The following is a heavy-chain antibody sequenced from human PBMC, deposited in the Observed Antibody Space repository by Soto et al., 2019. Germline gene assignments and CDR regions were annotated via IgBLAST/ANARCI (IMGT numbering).Heavy chain of an antibody. V-gene: IGHV1-2*02. J-gene: IGHJ4*02. CDR3: AAAAIPVAGRHPDF. CDR1: GYTFTSYG. D-gene: IGHD6-19*01. Sequence: ASVKVSCKXSGYTFTSYGISWVRQAPGQGLEWMGWINPNNGVTTYAKNFQGRVTMTRDSSISTAYMELSSLRSDDTAVYFCAAAAIPVAGRHPDFWGQGTVVTVSS. CDR2: INPNNGVT.